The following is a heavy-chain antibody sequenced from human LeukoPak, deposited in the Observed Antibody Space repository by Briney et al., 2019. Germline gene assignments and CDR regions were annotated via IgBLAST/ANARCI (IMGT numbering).Heavy chain of an antibody. CDR2: LYTSGST. D-gene: IGHD3-10*01. CDR3: ARELTMFRGVIGYYYGMGV. V-gene: IGHV4-4*07. CDR1: GGSISSYY. J-gene: IGHJ6*02. Sequence: SETLSLTCSVSGGSISSYYWSWIRQPAGKGLEWIGRLYTSGSTNYNPSLKSRVTMSVDTSKNQFSLKLTSVTAADTAVYYCARELTMFRGVIGYYYGMGVWGQGSTVTVSS.